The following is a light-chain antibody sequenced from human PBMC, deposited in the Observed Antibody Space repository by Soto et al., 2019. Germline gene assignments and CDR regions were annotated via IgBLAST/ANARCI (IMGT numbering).Light chain of an antibody. Sequence: EVVLTQSPATLSLSPGERATLSCRASQNIRTFLDWYQQKPGQAPRLLIYGASNRATGIPARFSGSGSGTDLTLTISGLESEDFAVYYCQQHSHWPPWTFGQGTRVEI. CDR2: GAS. CDR3: QQHSHWPPWT. V-gene: IGKV3-11*01. CDR1: QNIRTF. J-gene: IGKJ1*01.